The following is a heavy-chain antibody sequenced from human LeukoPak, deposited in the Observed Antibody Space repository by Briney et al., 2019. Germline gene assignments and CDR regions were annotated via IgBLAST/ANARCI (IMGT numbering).Heavy chain of an antibody. CDR3: ARERRTSYYGSGTYYYGMDV. J-gene: IGHJ6*02. CDR1: GGSISSYY. D-gene: IGHD3-10*01. Sequence: PSETLSLTCTVSGGSISSYYWSWIRQPPGKGLEWIGYIYYSGSTNYNPSLKSRVTISVDTSKNQFSLKLSSVTAADTAVYYCARERRTSYYGSGTYYYGMDVWGQGTPVTVSS. CDR2: IYYSGST. V-gene: IGHV4-59*12.